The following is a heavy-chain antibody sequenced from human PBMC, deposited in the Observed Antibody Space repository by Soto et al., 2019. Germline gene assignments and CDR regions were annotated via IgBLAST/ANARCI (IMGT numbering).Heavy chain of an antibody. CDR1: GGSISSYY. D-gene: IGHD3-16*01. CDR3: AGGGTNRGCEESFNFDY. V-gene: IGHV4-59*01. J-gene: IGHJ4*02. CDR2: IYYSGST. Sequence: PSETLSLTCTVSGGSISSYYWSWIRQPPGKGLEWIGYIYYSGSTNYNPSLKSRVTISVDTSKNQFSLKLSSVTAADTAVYYCAGGGTNRGCEESFNFDYWGQGTLVTVSS.